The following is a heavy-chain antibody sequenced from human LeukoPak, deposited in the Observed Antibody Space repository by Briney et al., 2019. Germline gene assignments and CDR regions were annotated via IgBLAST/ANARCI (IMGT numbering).Heavy chain of an antibody. CDR1: GSIFTHYW. CDR3: ARLYYSASGYPDY. V-gene: IGHV5-51*01. D-gene: IGHD3-22*01. J-gene: IGHJ4*02. Sequence: KAGESLQISCTASGSIFTHYWIGWVRPQPPKGLAWMGIIYPDDSDTRYSPSFQGQVTISADKSIHTAFLQWSSLKASDSAIYYCARLYYSASGYPDYWGQGTLVTVSS. CDR2: IYPDDSDT.